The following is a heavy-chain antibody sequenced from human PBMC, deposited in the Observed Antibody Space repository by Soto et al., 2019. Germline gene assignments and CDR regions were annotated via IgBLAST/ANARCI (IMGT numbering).Heavy chain of an antibody. Sequence: SVKVSCTASGYTFTSYSMHWVRQAPVQRLEWMGWINAGNGNTKYSQKFQGRVTITRDTSASTAYMELSSIRSEDTAVYYCAREEMHRIDYWGQGTLVTVSS. J-gene: IGHJ4*02. V-gene: IGHV1-3*01. CDR1: GYTFTSYS. CDR3: AREEMHRIDY. CDR2: INAGNGNT.